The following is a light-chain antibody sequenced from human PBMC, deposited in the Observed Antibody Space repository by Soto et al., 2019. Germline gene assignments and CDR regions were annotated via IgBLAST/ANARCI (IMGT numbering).Light chain of an antibody. V-gene: IGLV2-8*01. Sequence: QSVLTQPPSASGSPGQAVTISGTVTSSDIGTYDYVSWYQHLPDKAPKRIIYEVSKRPSGVPDRFSVSKSGNTASLTVSGFQAEDEGDYYCCSYGGGNNFYVFGTGTKVTVL. J-gene: IGLJ1*01. CDR1: SSDIGTYDY. CDR2: EVS. CDR3: CSYGGGNNFYV.